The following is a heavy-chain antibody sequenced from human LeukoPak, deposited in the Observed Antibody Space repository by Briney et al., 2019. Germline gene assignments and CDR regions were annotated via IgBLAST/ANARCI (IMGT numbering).Heavy chain of an antibody. Sequence: ETLSLTCTVSGYSISSGYYWGWIRQPPGKGLEWVSAISGSGGSTYYADSVKGRFTISRDNSKNTLYLQMNSLRAEDTAVYYCAKRYSSSWYSPDYWGQGTLVTVSS. J-gene: IGHJ4*02. D-gene: IGHD6-13*01. CDR3: AKRYSSSWYSPDY. CDR2: ISGSGGST. CDR1: GYSISSGYY. V-gene: IGHV3-23*01.